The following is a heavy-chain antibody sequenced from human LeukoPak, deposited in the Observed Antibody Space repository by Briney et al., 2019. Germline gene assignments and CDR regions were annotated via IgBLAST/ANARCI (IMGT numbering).Heavy chain of an antibody. CDR3: ALAPNSNWFDF. J-gene: IGHJ5*01. CDR2: IHYSGSS. Sequence: SETLSLTCTASGDSISNFYWTWIRQSPGKGLEWIGNIHYSGSSVYNPSLKSRGTISIDTSRKQFFLKLSSVTAADTAVYFCALAPNSNWFDFWGPGTLVTVSS. D-gene: IGHD2-8*01. V-gene: IGHV4-59*08. CDR1: GDSISNFY.